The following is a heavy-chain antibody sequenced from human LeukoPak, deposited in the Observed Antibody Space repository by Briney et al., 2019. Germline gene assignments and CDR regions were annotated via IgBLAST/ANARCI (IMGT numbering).Heavy chain of an antibody. V-gene: IGHV3-30*03. D-gene: IGHD5-24*01. CDR3: ARRDGYNYDYFDY. CDR1: GFTFSSYG. Sequence: GGSLRLSCAASGFTFSSYGMHWVRQAPGKGLEWVAVISYDGSNKYYADSVKGRFTISRDNSKNTLYLQMNSLRAEDTAVYYCARRDGYNYDYFDYWGQGTLVTVSS. CDR2: ISYDGSNK. J-gene: IGHJ4*02.